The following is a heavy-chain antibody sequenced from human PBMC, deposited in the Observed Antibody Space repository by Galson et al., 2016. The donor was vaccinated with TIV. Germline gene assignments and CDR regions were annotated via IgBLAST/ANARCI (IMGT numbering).Heavy chain of an antibody. CDR3: ARGFSSYYFDY. Sequence: SLRLSCAASGFTFSSYNMHWVRQSPGKGLEWVALMSYDGNNKYYADSVKGRFTISRDNFKNTLYLQMSSLRAEDTAVYYCARGFSSYYFDYWGQGTLVTVSS. CDR2: MSYDGNNK. V-gene: IGHV3-30-3*01. J-gene: IGHJ4*01. D-gene: IGHD6-13*01. CDR1: GFTFSSYN.